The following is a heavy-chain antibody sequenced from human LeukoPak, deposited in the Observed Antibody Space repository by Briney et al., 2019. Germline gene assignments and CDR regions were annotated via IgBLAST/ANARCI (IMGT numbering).Heavy chain of an antibody. Sequence: SETLSLTCSVSGGSMSGYYWNWIRQPPGKGLEWIGYIYYSGGTNYNPSLKSPVTISVDTSKNQFSLKLSSVTAADTAVYYCARQQSGNWNNVGLDYWGQGTLVTVSS. V-gene: IGHV4-59*08. CDR1: GGSMSGYY. CDR2: IYYSGGT. CDR3: ARQQSGNWNNVGLDY. D-gene: IGHD1/OR15-1a*01. J-gene: IGHJ4*02.